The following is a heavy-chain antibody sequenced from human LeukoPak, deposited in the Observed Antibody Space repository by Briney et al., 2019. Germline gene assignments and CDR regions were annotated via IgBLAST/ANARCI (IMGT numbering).Heavy chain of an antibody. D-gene: IGHD4-17*01. CDR1: GFTFSTYA. CDR2: ITGSGSTT. CDR3: AKAWYGAYIDDY. V-gene: IGHV3-23*01. J-gene: IGHJ4*02. Sequence: GGSRRLSGAASGFTFSTYAMNWFRQAPGKGLDWVSAITGSGSTTYYAESVRGRFTISRDNSKNTLYLQMNSLRAEDTAVYFCAKAWYGAYIDDYWGQGTLVTVSS.